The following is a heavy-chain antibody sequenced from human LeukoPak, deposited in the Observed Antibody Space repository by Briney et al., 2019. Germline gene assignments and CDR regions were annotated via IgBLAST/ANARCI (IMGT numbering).Heavy chain of an antibody. CDR2: IHHSGST. V-gene: IGHV4-38-2*01. CDR3: ARVLYGVAAAGTGVDAFDI. J-gene: IGHJ3*02. D-gene: IGHD6-13*01. Sequence: SETLSLTCAVSGYSISGGYYWGWIRQPPGKGLEWIGSIHHSGSTYYNPSLKSRVTISVNTSKNQFSLKLSSVTAADTAVYYCARVLYGVAAAGTGVDAFDIWGQGTMVTVSS. CDR1: GYSISGGYY.